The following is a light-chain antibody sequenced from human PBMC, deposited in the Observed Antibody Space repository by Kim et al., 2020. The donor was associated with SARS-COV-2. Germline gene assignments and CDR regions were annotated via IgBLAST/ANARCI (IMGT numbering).Light chain of an antibody. J-gene: IGKJ4*01. CDR3: QQYMNWPSGA. Sequence: EAVMTQSPATLSVSPGERATLSCRARQSVSGGLAWYQQKPGQAPRLPIYGASTSATGIPARFGGSGSGTEFTLTITSLQSEDVATYDCQQYMNWPSGAFGGGTKVGIK. CDR1: QSVSGG. V-gene: IGKV3-15*01. CDR2: GAS.